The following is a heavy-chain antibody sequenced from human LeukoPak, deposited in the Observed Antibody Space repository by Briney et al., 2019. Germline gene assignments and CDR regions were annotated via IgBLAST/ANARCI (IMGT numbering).Heavy chain of an antibody. V-gene: IGHV3-30*18. CDR1: GFTFSSYA. D-gene: IGHD1-26*01. Sequence: GGSLRLSCAASGFTFSSYAMSWVRQAPGKGLEWVAVISYDGSNKYYADSVKGRFTISRDNSKNTLYLQMNSLRAEDTAVYYCAKDQVWGGQWVWGAADYWGQGTLVTVSS. J-gene: IGHJ4*02. CDR3: AKDQVWGGQWVWGAADY. CDR2: ISYDGSNK.